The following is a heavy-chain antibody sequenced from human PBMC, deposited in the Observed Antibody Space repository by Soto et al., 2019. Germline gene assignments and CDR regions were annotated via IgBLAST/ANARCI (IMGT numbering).Heavy chain of an antibody. CDR1: GYSFSTYS. CDR3: ARLGREGWELRGIDH. CDR2: IDPSDSYN. D-gene: IGHD1-26*01. J-gene: IGHJ4*01. V-gene: IGHV5-10-1*01. Sequence: GESLKISCQGSGYSFSTYSIGWVRQMPGKGLEWMGRIDPSDSYNTYSPSFQGHVTISVDKSINTAYLQWRSLRASDTAMYYCARLGREGWELRGIDHWGHGTLVTV.